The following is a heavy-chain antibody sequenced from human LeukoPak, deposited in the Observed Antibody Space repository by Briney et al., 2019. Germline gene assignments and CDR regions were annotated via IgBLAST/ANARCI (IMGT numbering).Heavy chain of an antibody. CDR1: GFTFSSYS. D-gene: IGHD1-26*01. J-gene: IGHJ4*02. Sequence: GGSLRLSCAASGFTFSSYSMNWVRQAPGKGLEWVSSITSSGRYICYADSVKGRFTISRDNSENSLYLQMNSLRAEDTAVYYCARVVRGSYPFDYWGQGTLVTVSS. CDR3: ARVVRGSYPFDY. CDR2: ITSSGRYI. V-gene: IGHV3-21*01.